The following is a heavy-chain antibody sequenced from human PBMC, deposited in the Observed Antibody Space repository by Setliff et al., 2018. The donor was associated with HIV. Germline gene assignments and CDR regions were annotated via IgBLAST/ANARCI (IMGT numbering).Heavy chain of an antibody. CDR3: AKEYFY. D-gene: IGHD3-9*01. J-gene: IGHJ4*02. CDR1: GGSINSGNSY. Sequence: SETLSLTCTVSGGSINSGNSYWSWIRQPAGKGPEWIGLIYPNGITNYNPSLKSRVTISKDTSNNQISLNLGSVTAADTAIYYCAKEYFYWGQGTLVTDS. V-gene: IGHV4-61*02. CDR2: IYPNGIT.